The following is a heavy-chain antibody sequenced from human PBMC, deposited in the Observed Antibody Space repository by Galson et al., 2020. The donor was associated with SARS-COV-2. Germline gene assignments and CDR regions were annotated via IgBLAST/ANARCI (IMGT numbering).Heavy chain of an antibody. D-gene: IGHD5-12*01. CDR1: GYSFSSYW. J-gene: IGHJ5*01. V-gene: IGHV5-51*01. CDR2: IYPGDSDT. Sequence: GESLKISCKGSGYSFSSYWIGWVRQMPGKGLEWMGIIYPGDSDTRYSLSFEGQVTISADDSINTAYLQWSSLKASDTAIYYCARRGYSGYDSFGFEAWGQGTLVTVSS. CDR3: ARRGYSGYDSFGFEA.